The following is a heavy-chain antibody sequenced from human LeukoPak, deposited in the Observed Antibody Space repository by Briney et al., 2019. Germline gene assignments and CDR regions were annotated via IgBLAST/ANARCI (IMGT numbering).Heavy chain of an antibody. D-gene: IGHD6-19*01. CDR2: INHSGST. CDR3: ARFSSGWYGWLDP. J-gene: IGHJ5*02. CDR1: GGSFSGYY. Sequence: SETLSLTCAVYGGSFSGYYWSRIRQPPGKGLEWIGEINHSGSTNCNPSLKSRVTISVDTSKNQFSLKLSSVTAADTAVYYCARFSSGWYGWLDPWGPGTLVTVSS. V-gene: IGHV4-34*01.